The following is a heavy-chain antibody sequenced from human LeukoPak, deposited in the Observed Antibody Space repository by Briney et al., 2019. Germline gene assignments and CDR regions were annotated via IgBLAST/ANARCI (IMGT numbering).Heavy chain of an antibody. CDR3: AAELGPYRKYLGDY. V-gene: IGHV1-58*02. D-gene: IGHD4-11*01. CDR1: GFTFTSSA. CDR2: IVVGSGNT. J-gene: IGHJ4*02. Sequence: SVKVSCKASGFTFTSSAMQWVRHARGQRLEWIGWIVVGSGNTNYAQKFQERVTITRDMSTSTAYMELSSLRSEDTAVYYCAAELGPYRKYLGDYWGQGTLVTVSS.